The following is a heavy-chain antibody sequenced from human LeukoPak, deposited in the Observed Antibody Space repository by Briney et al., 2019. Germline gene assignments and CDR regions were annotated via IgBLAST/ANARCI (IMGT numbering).Heavy chain of an antibody. Sequence: ASVKVSCKASGYTFTSYGISWVRQAPGQGLEWMGWISAYNGNTNYAQKLQGGVTMTTDTSTSTAYMELRSLRSDDTAVYYCARSSGIAAAGNWFDPWGQGTLVTVSS. CDR3: ARSSGIAAAGNWFDP. D-gene: IGHD6-13*01. CDR1: GYTFTSYG. V-gene: IGHV1-18*01. J-gene: IGHJ5*02. CDR2: ISAYNGNT.